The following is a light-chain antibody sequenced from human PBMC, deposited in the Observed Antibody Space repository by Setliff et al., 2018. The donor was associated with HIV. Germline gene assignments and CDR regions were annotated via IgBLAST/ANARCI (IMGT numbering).Light chain of an antibody. Sequence: SALAQSASVSGSPGQSITISCTGTSSDVGSFNLVSWYQQHPGKAPKLMIYEGSKRPSGVSNRFSGSKSGNTASLTISGLEAEDEADYYCCSYAGSTTFYVFGTGTKVT. CDR3: CSYAGSTTFYV. CDR1: SSDVGSFNL. J-gene: IGLJ1*01. CDR2: EGS. V-gene: IGLV2-23*01.